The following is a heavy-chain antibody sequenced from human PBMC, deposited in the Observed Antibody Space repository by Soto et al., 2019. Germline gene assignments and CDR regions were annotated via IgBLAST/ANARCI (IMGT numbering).Heavy chain of an antibody. J-gene: IGHJ1*01. Sequence: ASVKVSCKASGYTFTNYAMHWVRQAPGQGLEWMGMINPSGGSTTYAQNFQGRVTMTRDTSTSTIYMDLSSLRSEDTAVYYCTRTLTPNPAEYFQHWGQGTLVTVSS. CDR2: INPSGGST. CDR3: TRTLTPNPAEYFQH. D-gene: IGHD3-16*01. CDR1: GYTFTNYA. V-gene: IGHV1-46*03.